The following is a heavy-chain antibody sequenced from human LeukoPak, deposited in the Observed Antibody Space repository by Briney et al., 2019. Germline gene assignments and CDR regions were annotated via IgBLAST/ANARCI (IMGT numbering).Heavy chain of an antibody. V-gene: IGHV3-64D*09. J-gene: IGHJ4*02. Sequence: GGSLRLSCSASGFTFSDYALHWVRQAPGKGLEYVSAINSNGVSTYYADSVKGRFTISRDNSKNTLYLQMSSLRPEDTAVYYCAKDAANLLYYFDHWGQGALVTVSS. CDR2: INSNGVST. D-gene: IGHD2-15*01. CDR3: AKDAANLLYYFDH. CDR1: GFTFSDYA.